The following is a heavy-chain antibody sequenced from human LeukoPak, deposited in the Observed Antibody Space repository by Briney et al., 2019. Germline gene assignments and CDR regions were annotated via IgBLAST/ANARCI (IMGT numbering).Heavy chain of an antibody. V-gene: IGHV3-48*03. D-gene: IGHD6-13*01. CDR3: ARDEGSSWKNWFDP. Sequence: GGSLRLSCAASGFTFSSYEMNWVRQAPGKGLEWVSYISSSGSTTYDADSVKGRFTISRDNAKNSLYLQMNSLRAEDTAVYYCARDEGSSWKNWFDPWGQGTLVTVSS. CDR2: ISSSGSTT. J-gene: IGHJ5*02. CDR1: GFTFSSYE.